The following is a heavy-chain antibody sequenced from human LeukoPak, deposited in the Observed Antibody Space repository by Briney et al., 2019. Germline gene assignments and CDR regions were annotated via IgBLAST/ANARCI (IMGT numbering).Heavy chain of an antibody. CDR1: GFTFISYG. J-gene: IGHJ4*02. Sequence: GGTLRLSCAASGFTFISYGMSWVRQAPGKGLEWVSTIRGTGDTTYYADSVKGRFTISRDNSKNTLYLQMNSLRAEDTAVYYCARDHRYGGLFDSWGQGILVTVSS. V-gene: IGHV3-23*01. CDR3: ARDHRYGGLFDS. D-gene: IGHD3-9*01. CDR2: IRGTGDTT.